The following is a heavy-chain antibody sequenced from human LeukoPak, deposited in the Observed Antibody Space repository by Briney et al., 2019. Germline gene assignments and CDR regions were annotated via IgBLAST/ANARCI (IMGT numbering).Heavy chain of an antibody. D-gene: IGHD3-3*01. CDR1: GCSISSYY. Sequence: SETLSLTCTVSGCSISSYYWSWIRQPPGKGLEWIGYIYYSGSTNYNPSLKSRVTISVDTSKNQFSLKLSSVTAADTAVYYCARSEDDFWSGSQGSWFDPWGQGTLVTVSS. CDR2: IYYSGST. CDR3: ARSEDDFWSGSQGSWFDP. J-gene: IGHJ5*02. V-gene: IGHV4-59*01.